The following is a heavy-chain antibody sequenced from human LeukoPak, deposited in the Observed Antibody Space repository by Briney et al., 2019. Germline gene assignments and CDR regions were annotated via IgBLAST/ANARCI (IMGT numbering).Heavy chain of an antibody. V-gene: IGHV4-59*01. D-gene: IGHD3-22*01. Sequence: PSETLSLTCAVSGGSISSYYWSWIRQPPGKGLEWIGYIYYSGSTNYNPSLKSRVTISVDTAKNQFSLKLSSVTAADTAVYYCARGGYYYDSSGYFDYWGQGTLVTVSP. CDR1: GGSISSYY. J-gene: IGHJ4*02. CDR2: IYYSGST. CDR3: ARGGYYYDSSGYFDY.